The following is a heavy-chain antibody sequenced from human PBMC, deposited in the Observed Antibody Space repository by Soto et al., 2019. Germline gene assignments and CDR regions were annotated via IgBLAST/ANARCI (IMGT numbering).Heavy chain of an antibody. J-gene: IGHJ4*02. CDR3: ARGGAPWCFY. V-gene: IGHV1-46*01. D-gene: IGHD2-8*01. Sequence: QVHLVQSGAEVKNPGASVKVSCRASGYSFSFYYMHWVRQAPGQGLEWMGFINTDAGSTNYAQQFQDRVTMTRDTSTNTVYMELSSLRFDDTAVYYCARGGAPWCFYWGQGTLVTVSS. CDR2: INTDAGST. CDR1: GYSFSFYY.